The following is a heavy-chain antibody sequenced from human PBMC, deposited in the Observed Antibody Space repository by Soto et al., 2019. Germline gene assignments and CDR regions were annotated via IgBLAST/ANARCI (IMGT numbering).Heavy chain of an antibody. V-gene: IGHV4-30-2*01. D-gene: IGHD2-15*01. CDR1: GCSISSGGYS. Sequence: SETLSLTCAFSGCSISSGGYSLSWIRQPPGKGLEWIGYISHSGSTNYNPSLKSRVTISVDTSKNQFSLKLSSVTAADTAVYYCARGGTVVNGFDYWGQGTLVTVSS. J-gene: IGHJ4*02. CDR2: ISHSGST. CDR3: ARGGTVVNGFDY.